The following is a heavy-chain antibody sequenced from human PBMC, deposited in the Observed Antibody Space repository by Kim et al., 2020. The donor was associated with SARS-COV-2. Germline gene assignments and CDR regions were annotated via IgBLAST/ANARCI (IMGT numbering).Heavy chain of an antibody. J-gene: IGHJ3*02. Sequence: SVKVSCKASGGTFSSYAISWVRQAPGQGLEWMGGIIPIFGTANYAQKFQGRVTITADESTSTAYMALSSLKSEDTAVYYCASPLMYDSSGLGLGFDIWGQGTMVTVSS. CDR3: ASPLMYDSSGLGLGFDI. CDR2: IIPIFGTA. V-gene: IGHV1-69*13. D-gene: IGHD3-22*01. CDR1: GGTFSSYA.